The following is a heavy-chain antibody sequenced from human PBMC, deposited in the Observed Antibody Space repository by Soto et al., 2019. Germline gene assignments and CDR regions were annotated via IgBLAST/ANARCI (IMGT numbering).Heavy chain of an antibody. CDR3: AHSTIWGSYRSPFHS. CDR1: GFSLNITGMG. Sequence: QITLKESGPTLVKPTQTLTLTCAFSGFSLNITGMGVGWIRQPPGKALEWLALIYWDDDRRYSPSLKSRLTISRATSKAQLFLTLSNLNPVDTATCYCAHSTIWGSYRSPFHSWGQGTLVTVSS. D-gene: IGHD3-16*02. V-gene: IGHV2-5*02. CDR2: IYWDDDR. J-gene: IGHJ4*02.